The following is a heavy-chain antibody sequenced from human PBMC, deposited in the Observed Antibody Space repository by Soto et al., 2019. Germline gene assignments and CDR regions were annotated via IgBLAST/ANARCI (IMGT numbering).Heavy chain of an antibody. CDR3: ARTEYSSSSWGTANGMDV. CDR2: IYYSGST. J-gene: IGHJ6*01. Sequence: SETLSLTCTVSGGSISSGGYYWSWIRQHPGKGLEWIGYIYYSGSTYYNPSLKSRVTISVDTSKNQFSLKLSSVTAADTAVYYCARTEYSSSSWGTANGMDVWGQGPTVT. D-gene: IGHD6-6*01. CDR1: GGSISSGGYY. V-gene: IGHV4-31*03.